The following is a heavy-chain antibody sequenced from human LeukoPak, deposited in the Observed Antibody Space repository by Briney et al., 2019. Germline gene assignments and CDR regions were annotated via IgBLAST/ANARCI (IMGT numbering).Heavy chain of an antibody. J-gene: IGHJ4*02. D-gene: IGHD2-2*01. CDR2: IGTNGDNT. CDR1: GFTLSTYA. Sequence: GGSLRLSCAASGFTLSTYAMHWVRQAPGRGLEYVSAIGTNGDNTYYADSVRGRFTISRDNSKNTLFLQMGSLSADDMAVYYCARWGSTSCYDYWGQGTLVTVSS. CDR3: ARWGSTSCYDY. V-gene: IGHV3-64*02.